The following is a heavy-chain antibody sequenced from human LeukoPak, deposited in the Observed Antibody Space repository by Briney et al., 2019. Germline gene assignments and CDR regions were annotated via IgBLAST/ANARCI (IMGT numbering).Heavy chain of an antibody. V-gene: IGHV3-9*03. CDR1: GFTFDDYA. CDR2: ISWNSGSI. CDR3: AKGEAVAGYFDY. Sequence: SLRLSCAASGFTFDDYAMHWVRQAPGKGLEWVSGISWNSGSIGYADSVKGRFTISRDNAKNSLYLQMNSLRAEDMALYYCAKGEAVAGYFDYWGQGTLVTVSS. J-gene: IGHJ4*02. D-gene: IGHD6-19*01.